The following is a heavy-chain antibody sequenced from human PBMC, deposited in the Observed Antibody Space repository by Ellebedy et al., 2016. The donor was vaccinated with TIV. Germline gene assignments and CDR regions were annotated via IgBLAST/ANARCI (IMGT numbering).Heavy chain of an antibody. J-gene: IGHJ4*02. CDR2: IYPGDSDT. Sequence: GESLKIPCKGSGYSFTSYWIGWVRQMPGKGLEWMGIIYPGDSDTRYSPSFQGQVTISADKSISTAYLQWSSLKASDTAMYYCARRGYSYGSTGVFDYWGQGTLVTVSS. CDR3: ARRGYSYGSTGVFDY. CDR1: GYSFTSYW. D-gene: IGHD5-18*01. V-gene: IGHV5-51*01.